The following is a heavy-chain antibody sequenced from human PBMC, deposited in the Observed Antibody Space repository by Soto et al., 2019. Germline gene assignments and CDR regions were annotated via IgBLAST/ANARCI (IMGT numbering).Heavy chain of an antibody. CDR3: ARGAVGLVARGFGLDV. V-gene: IGHV1-46*02. CDR1: RKNHRYY. J-gene: IGHJ6*02. CDR2: IDPIGGSA. Sequence: GGPGKGSCKAYRKNHRYYMHWGRQAPGQGPEWTGVIDPIGGSATYAQRFQGRVTLTTDTSTNTVYMELSSLRSEDTAVYYCARGAVGLVARGFGLDVWGQGTTVTVSS. D-gene: IGHD3-10*01.